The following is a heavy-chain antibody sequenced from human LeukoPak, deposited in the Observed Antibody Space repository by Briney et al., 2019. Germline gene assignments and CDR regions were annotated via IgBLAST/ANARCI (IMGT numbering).Heavy chain of an antibody. CDR2: INPNGGGT. CDR3: ARDRTPFTTRRVATYNWFDP. J-gene: IGHJ5*02. D-gene: IGHD1-1*01. V-gene: IGHV1-2*02. Sequence: ASVKVSCKASGYTFTSYDINWVRQAPGQGLEWMGWINPNGGGTTYAQKFQGRVTMTRDTSISTAYMELSSLRSDDTAVYYCARDRTPFTTRRVATYNWFDPWGQGTLVTVSS. CDR1: GYTFTSYD.